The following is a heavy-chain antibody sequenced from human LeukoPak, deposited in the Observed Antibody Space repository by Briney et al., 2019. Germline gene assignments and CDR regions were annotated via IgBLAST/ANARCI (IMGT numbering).Heavy chain of an antibody. Sequence: GGSLRLSCAASGFTFSSYGMHWVRQAPGKGLEWVAFIRYDGSNKYYADSVKGRFTISRDNSKNTLYLQMNSLRAEDMAVYYCAKDRAWNYYDSSGPFDYWGQGTLVTVSS. CDR1: GFTFSSYG. J-gene: IGHJ4*02. D-gene: IGHD3-22*01. CDR2: IRYDGSNK. CDR3: AKDRAWNYYDSSGPFDY. V-gene: IGHV3-30*02.